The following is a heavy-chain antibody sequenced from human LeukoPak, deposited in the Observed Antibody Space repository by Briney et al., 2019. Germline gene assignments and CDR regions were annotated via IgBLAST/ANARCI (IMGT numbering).Heavy chain of an antibody. CDR2: INPNSGGT. CDR1: GYTFTGYY. V-gene: IGHV1-2*02. Sequence: ASLKVSCKAAGYTFTGYYMHWVRQAPGQGLEWMGWINPNSGGTNYAQKFQGRVTMTRDTSISTAYMELSRLTSDDTAVYYCARDPPIGGADVFDISGQGTMVTVSS. J-gene: IGHJ3*02. CDR3: ARDPPIGGADVFDI. D-gene: IGHD3-10*01.